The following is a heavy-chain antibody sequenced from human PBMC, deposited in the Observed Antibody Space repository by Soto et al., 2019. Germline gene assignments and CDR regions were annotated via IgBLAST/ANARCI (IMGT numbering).Heavy chain of an antibody. Sequence: GGSLRLSCAASGFTFSSYGMHWVRQAPGKGLEWVAVISYDGSNKYYADSVKGRFTISRDNSKNTLYLQMNSLRAEDTAVYYCAKEGLRYFDWLISPLDYWGQGTLVTVSS. J-gene: IGHJ4*02. CDR2: ISYDGSNK. CDR3: AKEGLRYFDWLISPLDY. V-gene: IGHV3-30*18. D-gene: IGHD3-9*01. CDR1: GFTFSSYG.